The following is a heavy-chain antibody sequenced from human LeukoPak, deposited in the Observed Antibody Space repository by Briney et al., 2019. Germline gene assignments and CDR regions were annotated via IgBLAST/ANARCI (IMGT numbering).Heavy chain of an antibody. CDR3: ARMYGDYLGY. J-gene: IGHJ4*02. D-gene: IGHD4-17*01. CDR2: INQDGSEK. CDR1: GFTFTTYW. V-gene: IGHV3-7*01. Sequence: GGSLRLSCAASGFTFTTYWMGWVRQAPGKGLEWVANINQDGSEKYYADSVKGRFTISRDNAKNSLYLQMNSLRAEDTAVFYCARMYGDYLGYWGQGTLVTVFS.